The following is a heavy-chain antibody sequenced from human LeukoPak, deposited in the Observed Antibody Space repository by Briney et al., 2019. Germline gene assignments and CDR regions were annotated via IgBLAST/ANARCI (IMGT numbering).Heavy chain of an antibody. J-gene: IGHJ4*02. CDR1: GGSVSSDSYF. CDR3: ARGQRRLQDY. V-gene: IGHV4-61*01. CDR2: IYYSGST. Sequence: SETLSLTCTISGGSVSSDSYFWTWIRHPPGKGLEWIGYIYYSGSTNYNPSLKSRVTISLDTSKSQISLKLSSVTAADTAVYYCARGQRRLQDYWGQGTLVTVSS.